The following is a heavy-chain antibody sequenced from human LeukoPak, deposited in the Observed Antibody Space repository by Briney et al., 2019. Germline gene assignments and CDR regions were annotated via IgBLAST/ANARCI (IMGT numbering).Heavy chain of an antibody. J-gene: IGHJ6*02. CDR3: AKSYYYYAMDV. V-gene: IGHV4-34*01. Sequence: WIGEINHSGSTSYNPSLKSRVTISVDTSKKQFSLKLASVTAADTAVYYCAKSYYYYAMDVWGQGTTVTVSS. CDR2: INHSGST.